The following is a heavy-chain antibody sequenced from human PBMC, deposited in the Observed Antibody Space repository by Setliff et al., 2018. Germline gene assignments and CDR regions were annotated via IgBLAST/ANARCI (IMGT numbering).Heavy chain of an antibody. CDR2: IKQDGSEK. Sequence: GGSLRLSCAASGFTFSTYWMSWVRQAPGKGLEWVANIKQDGSEKYYVDSVKGRFSISRDNAKNSLYLQMNSLRAEDTAVYYCAKDWNPSTYWYTDYFDSWGQGTLVTVSS. CDR1: GFTFSTYW. CDR3: AKDWNPSTYWYTDYFDS. V-gene: IGHV3-7*01. D-gene: IGHD2-2*01. J-gene: IGHJ4*02.